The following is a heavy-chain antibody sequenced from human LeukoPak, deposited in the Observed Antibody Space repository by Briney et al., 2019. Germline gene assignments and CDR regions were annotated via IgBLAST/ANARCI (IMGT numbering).Heavy chain of an antibody. J-gene: IGHJ5*02. CDR3: ARSLQIIAAGYNWFDP. D-gene: IGHD6-13*01. CDR1: GGSFSGYY. CDR2: INHSGST. Sequence: SETLSLTCAVYGGSFSGYYWSWIRQPPGKGLEWIGEINHSGSTNCNPSLKSRVTISVDTSKNQFSLKLSSVTAADTAVYYCARSLQIIAAGYNWFDPWGQGTLVTVSS. V-gene: IGHV4-34*01.